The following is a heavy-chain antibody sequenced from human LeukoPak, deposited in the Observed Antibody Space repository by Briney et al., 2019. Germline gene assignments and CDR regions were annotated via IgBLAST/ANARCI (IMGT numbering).Heavy chain of an antibody. Sequence: GGSLRLSCEASGFTFNNYAMHWVRQAPGKGLEGVSGISWNSGSIGYADSVKGRFTISRDNAKNSLYLQMNSLRAEDTALYYCAKDSGYCSSTSCSARDYYYYMDVWGKGTTVTISS. V-gene: IGHV3-9*01. CDR1: GFTFNNYA. CDR2: ISWNSGSI. CDR3: AKDSGYCSSTSCSARDYYYYMDV. D-gene: IGHD2-2*01. J-gene: IGHJ6*03.